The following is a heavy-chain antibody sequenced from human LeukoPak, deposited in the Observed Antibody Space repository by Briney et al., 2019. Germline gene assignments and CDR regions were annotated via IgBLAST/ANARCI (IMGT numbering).Heavy chain of an antibody. J-gene: IGHJ4*02. CDR2: ISWNSGSI. CDR3: AKLGY. CDR1: GFTFDDYA. V-gene: IGHV3-9*01. Sequence: PGGSLRLSCAASGFTFDDYAMHWVRQAPGQGLEWFSGISWNSGSIGYADSVKGRFTISRDNAKNSLCLQMNSLRAEDTALYYCAKLGYWGQGTLVTVSS.